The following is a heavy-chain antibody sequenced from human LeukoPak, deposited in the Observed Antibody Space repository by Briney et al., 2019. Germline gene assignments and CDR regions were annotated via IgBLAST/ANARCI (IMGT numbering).Heavy chain of an antibody. D-gene: IGHD6-19*01. Sequence: PSETLSLTCAVYGGSFSGYYWSWIRQPPGKGLEWIGEINHSGSTNYNPSLKSRVTISVDTSKNQFSLKLSSVTAADTAVYYCARSPSRYSSGWYNLRFDYWGQGTLVTVSS. V-gene: IGHV4-34*01. CDR3: ARSPSRYSSGWYNLRFDY. J-gene: IGHJ4*02. CDR2: INHSGST. CDR1: GGSFSGYY.